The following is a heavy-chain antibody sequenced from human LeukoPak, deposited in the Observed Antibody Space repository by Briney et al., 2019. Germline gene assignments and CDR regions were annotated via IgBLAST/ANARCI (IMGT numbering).Heavy chain of an antibody. V-gene: IGHV1-8*01. Sequence: GASVKVSCKASGYTFTSYDINRVRQATGQGLEWMGWMNPNSGYTGYAQKFQGRVTMTRNTSISTAYMELSSLRSEYTAVYYCARPNYDLLTGYYPLLDVWGQGTTVTVSS. CDR2: MNPNSGYT. J-gene: IGHJ6*02. CDR1: GYTFTSYD. CDR3: ARPNYDLLTGYYPLLDV. D-gene: IGHD3-9*01.